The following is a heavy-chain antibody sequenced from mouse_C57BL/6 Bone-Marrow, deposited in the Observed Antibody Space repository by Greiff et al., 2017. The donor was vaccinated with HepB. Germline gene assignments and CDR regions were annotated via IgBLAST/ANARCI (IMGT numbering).Heavy chain of an antibody. V-gene: IGHV12-3*01. D-gene: IGHD2-1*01. J-gene: IGHJ3*01. CDR2: ITHSGET. Sequence: VKLQESGPGLVKPSQSLFLTCSITGFPITSGYYWIWIRQSPGKPLEWMGYITHSGETFYNPSLQSPISITRETSKNQFFLQLNSVTTEDTAMYYCAGAPYGNYETWFAYWGQGTLVTVSA. CDR1: GFPITSGYY. CDR3: AGAPYGNYETWFAY.